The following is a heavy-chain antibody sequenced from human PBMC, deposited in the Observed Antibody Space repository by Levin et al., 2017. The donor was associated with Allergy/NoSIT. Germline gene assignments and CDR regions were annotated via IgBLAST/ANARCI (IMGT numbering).Heavy chain of an antibody. D-gene: IGHD2-15*01. CDR3: ARDLVVVVAGTGVVDY. V-gene: IGHV1-46*01. CDR1: GYTFTSYY. J-gene: IGHJ4*02. Sequence: GESLKISCKASGYTFTSYYMHWVRQAPGQGLEWMGIINPSGGSTSYAQKFQGRVTMTRDTSTSTVYMELSSLRSEDTAVYYCARDLVVVVAGTGVVDYWGQGTLVTVSS. CDR2: INPSGGST.